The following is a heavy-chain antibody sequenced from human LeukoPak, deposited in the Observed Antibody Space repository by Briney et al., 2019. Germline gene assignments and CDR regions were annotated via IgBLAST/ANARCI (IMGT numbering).Heavy chain of an antibody. D-gene: IGHD6-13*01. CDR3: AKDIEAGYSSSWTIEY. V-gene: IGHV3-30*18. Sequence: GRSLRLSCVASGFTFSSYGMHWVRQAPGKGLEWVALISYDGGNKYYVDSVKGRFTISRDNSKNTLYLQMNSLRAEDTAVYYCAKDIEAGYSSSWTIEYWGQGTLVTVSS. CDR2: ISYDGGNK. CDR1: GFTFSSYG. J-gene: IGHJ4*02.